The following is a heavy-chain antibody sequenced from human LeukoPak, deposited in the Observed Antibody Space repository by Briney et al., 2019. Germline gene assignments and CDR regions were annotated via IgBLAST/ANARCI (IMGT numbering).Heavy chain of an antibody. V-gene: IGHV3-30-3*01. J-gene: IGHJ4*02. CDR1: GFTFSSYA. D-gene: IGHD2-15*01. CDR2: ISYDGSNK. Sequence: RGSPRLSCAASGFTFSSYAMHWVCQAPGKGLEWVAVISYDGSNKYYADSVKGRFTISRDNSKNTLYLQMNSLRAEDTAVYYCARFDIVVVVAAPGALDYRGQGTLVTVSS. CDR3: ARFDIVVVVAAPGALDY.